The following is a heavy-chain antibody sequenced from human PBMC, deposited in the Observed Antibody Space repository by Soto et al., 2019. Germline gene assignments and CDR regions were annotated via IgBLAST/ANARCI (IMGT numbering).Heavy chain of an antibody. CDR3: ARGNAYQVLYYFDY. J-gene: IGHJ4*02. V-gene: IGHV4-31*03. CDR1: GGSISSGGYY. D-gene: IGHD2-2*01. Sequence: PSETLSLTCTVSGGSISSGGYYWSWIRQHPGKGLEWIGYIYYSGSTYYNPCLKSRVTISVDTSKNQFSLKLSSVTAADTAVYYCARGNAYQVLYYFDYWGQGTLVTVSS. CDR2: IYYSGST.